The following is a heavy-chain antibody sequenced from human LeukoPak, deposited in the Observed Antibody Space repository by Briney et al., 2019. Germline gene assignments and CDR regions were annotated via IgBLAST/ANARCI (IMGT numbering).Heavy chain of an antibody. CDR1: GGTFSSYA. V-gene: IGHV1-69*01. Sequence: SVKVSCKASGGTFSSYAISWGRQAPGQGLEWMGGIIPIFGTANYAQKFQGRVTITADEATSTAYMELSSLRSEDTAVYYCARGPPDFWSGSTFDYWGQGTLVTVSS. CDR3: ARGPPDFWSGSTFDY. D-gene: IGHD3-3*01. CDR2: IIPIFGTA. J-gene: IGHJ4*02.